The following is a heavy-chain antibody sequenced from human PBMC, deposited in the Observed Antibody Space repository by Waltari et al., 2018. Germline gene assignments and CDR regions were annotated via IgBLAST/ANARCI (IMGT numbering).Heavy chain of an antibody. Sequence: QVTLKESGPALVKPTQTLTLTCTFSGFSPSTSGMRVSWISQPPGKAMEWLARIDCDDTKFFSTTLKTRLTITKDTSKNHMVHTKTNMDPVYTATYYCARIQADIVVVPSASEGYYYYMDVWGKGTTVTVSS. D-gene: IGHD2-2*01. CDR3: ARIQADIVVVPSASEGYYYYMDV. V-gene: IGHV2-70*04. CDR1: GFSPSTSGMR. J-gene: IGHJ6*03. CDR2: IDCDDTK.